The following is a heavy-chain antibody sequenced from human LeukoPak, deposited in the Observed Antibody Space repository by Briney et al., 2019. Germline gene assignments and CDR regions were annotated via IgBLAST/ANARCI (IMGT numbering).Heavy chain of an antibody. V-gene: IGHV1-18*01. J-gene: IGHJ4*02. D-gene: IGHD3-22*01. CDR1: GYTSTSYG. CDR2: ISAYNGNT. CDR3: AREYYYDSSGYKPGDY. Sequence: ASVKVSCKASGYTSTSYGISWVRQAPGQGLEWMGWISAYNGNTNYAQKLQGRVTMTTDTSTSTAYVELRSLRSDDTAVYYCAREYYYDSSGYKPGDYWGQGTLVTVSS.